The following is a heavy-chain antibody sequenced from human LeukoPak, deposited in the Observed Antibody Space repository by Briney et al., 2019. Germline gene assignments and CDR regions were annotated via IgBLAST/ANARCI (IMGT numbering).Heavy chain of an antibody. CDR1: GYSISSGYY. D-gene: IGHD3-22*01. CDR3: ARGSMFYYDSSGYGRGVDY. Sequence: KPSETLSLTCTVSGYSISSGYYWGWIRQPPGKGLEWIGSIYHSGSTYYNPSLKSRVTISVDTSKNQFSLKLSSVTAADTAVYYCARGSMFYYDSSGYGRGVDYWGQGTLVTVSS. V-gene: IGHV4-38-2*02. J-gene: IGHJ4*02. CDR2: IYHSGST.